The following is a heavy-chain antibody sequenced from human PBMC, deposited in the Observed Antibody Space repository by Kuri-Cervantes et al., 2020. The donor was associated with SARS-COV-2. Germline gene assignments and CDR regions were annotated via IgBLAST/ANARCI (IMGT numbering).Heavy chain of an antibody. CDR1: GGSFSGYY. Sequence: GSLRLSCAVYGGSFSGYYWSWIRQPPGKGLEWIREINHSGSTNYNPSLKSRVTISVYTSKNQFSLKLSSVTAADTAVYYCAGIQGPSSYYGMDVWGQGTTVTVSS. V-gene: IGHV4-34*01. D-gene: IGHD5-18*01. CDR2: INHSGST. CDR3: AGIQGPSSYYGMDV. J-gene: IGHJ6*02.